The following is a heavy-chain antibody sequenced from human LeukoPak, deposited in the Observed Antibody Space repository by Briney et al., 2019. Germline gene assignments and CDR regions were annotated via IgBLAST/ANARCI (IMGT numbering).Heavy chain of an antibody. V-gene: IGHV1-69*13. J-gene: IGHJ4*02. Sequence: SVEVSCKASGVTFSSYAISWVRQAPGQGLEWMGGIIPIFGTANYAQKFQGRVTITADESTSTAYMELSSLRSEDTAVYYCARDRGPSIAAAGYFDYWGQGTLVTVSS. CDR2: IIPIFGTA. CDR1: GVTFSSYA. D-gene: IGHD6-13*01. CDR3: ARDRGPSIAAAGYFDY.